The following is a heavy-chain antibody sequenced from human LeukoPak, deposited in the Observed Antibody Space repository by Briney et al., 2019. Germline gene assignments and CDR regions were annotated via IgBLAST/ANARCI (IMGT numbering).Heavy chain of an antibody. CDR2: ISGSGGST. CDR1: GFTFSSYA. CDR3: AKGGYSYGFPYFDY. V-gene: IGHV3-23*01. D-gene: IGHD5-18*01. J-gene: IGHJ4*02. Sequence: GGSLRLSCAASGFTFSSYAMSWVRQAPGNGLEWVSAISGSGGSTYYADSVKGRFTISRDNSKNTLYLQMNSLRAEDTAVYYCAKGGYSYGFPYFDYWGQGTLVTVSS.